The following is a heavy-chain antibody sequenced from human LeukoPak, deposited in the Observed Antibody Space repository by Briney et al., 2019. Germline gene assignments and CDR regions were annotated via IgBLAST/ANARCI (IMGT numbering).Heavy chain of an antibody. V-gene: IGHV1-2*02. D-gene: IGHD6-19*01. CDR3: AREPYSSGWYFDY. CDR2: INPNSGGT. Sequence: GPVKVSCKASGYNFTRHYIHWGGQAPGARVEWMGWINPNSGGTDCAQKFQGRVTMTRDTSITTAYMELSRLRSDDTAVYYCAREPYSSGWYFDYWGQGTLVTVSS. J-gene: IGHJ4*02. CDR1: GYNFTRHY.